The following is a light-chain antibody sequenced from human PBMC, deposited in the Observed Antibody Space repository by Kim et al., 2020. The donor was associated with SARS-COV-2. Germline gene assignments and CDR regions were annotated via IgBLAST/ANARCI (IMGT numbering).Light chain of an antibody. V-gene: IGKV1-33*01. CDR3: QQYDNLPFT. Sequence: ASVGDRVTITCQASQDISNYLNWYRQRPGKAPKLLIYDTSTLETGVPSRFSGSGSGTDFTFTIGSLQSEDIATYYCQQYDNLPFTFGPGTKVDIK. J-gene: IGKJ3*01. CDR2: DTS. CDR1: QDISNY.